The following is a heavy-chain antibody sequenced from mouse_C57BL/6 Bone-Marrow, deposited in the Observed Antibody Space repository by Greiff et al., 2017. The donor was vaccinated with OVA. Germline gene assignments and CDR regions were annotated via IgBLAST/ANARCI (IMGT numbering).Heavy chain of an antibody. D-gene: IGHD2-4*01. CDR2: IDPSDSYT. CDR1: GYTFTSYW. J-gene: IGHJ3*01. CDR3: ARRGDYDGY. Sequence: QVQLQQPGAELVRPGTSVKLSCKASGYTFTSYWMHWVKQRPGQGLEWIGVIDPSDSYTNYNQKFKGKATLTVDTSSSTAYMQLSSLTSEDSAVYYCARRGDYDGYWGQGTLVTVSA. V-gene: IGHV1-59*01.